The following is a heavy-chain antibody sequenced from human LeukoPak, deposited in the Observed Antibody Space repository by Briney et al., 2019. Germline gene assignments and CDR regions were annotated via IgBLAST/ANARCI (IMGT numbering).Heavy chain of an antibody. J-gene: IGHJ6*03. CDR3: ARTIYGIFIYYMDV. CDR1: GFTFSDYY. D-gene: IGHD3-9*01. CDR2: ISTIGSTK. V-gene: IGHV3-11*01. Sequence: PGGSLRLSCEGSGFTFSDYYMSWIRQAPGKGREWVSYISTIGSTKYYADSLKGRFTISRDNDKNSLYLQMNSLRAEDTAMYYCARTIYGIFIYYMDVWGKGTTVTVSS.